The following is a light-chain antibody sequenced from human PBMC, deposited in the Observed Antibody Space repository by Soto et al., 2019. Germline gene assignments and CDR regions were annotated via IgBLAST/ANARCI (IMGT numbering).Light chain of an antibody. CDR2: AVS. Sequence: QSALTQPASVSGSPGQSITISCTGTSSDVGLYDYVSWYQQHPGKAPQLMIYAVSNRPSGVSNHFSASKSGNTASLFISGLQAEDEADYYCSSYTSVSSYVFGSGTKVTVL. CDR3: SSYTSVSSYV. V-gene: IGLV2-14*01. J-gene: IGLJ1*01. CDR1: SSDVGLYDY.